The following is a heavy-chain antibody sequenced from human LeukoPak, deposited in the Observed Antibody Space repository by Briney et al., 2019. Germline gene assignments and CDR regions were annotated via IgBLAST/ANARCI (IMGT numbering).Heavy chain of an antibody. Sequence: GGSLRLSCAASGFTFSSYGMHWVRQAPGKGLEWVAFIRYDGSNKYYADSVKGRFTISRDNSKNTLYLQMNSLRAEDSAVYYCARTDPDELGMGYFDYWGQGTLVTVSS. V-gene: IGHV3-30*02. D-gene: IGHD7-27*01. CDR1: GFTFSSYG. J-gene: IGHJ4*02. CDR3: ARTDPDELGMGYFDY. CDR2: IRYDGSNK.